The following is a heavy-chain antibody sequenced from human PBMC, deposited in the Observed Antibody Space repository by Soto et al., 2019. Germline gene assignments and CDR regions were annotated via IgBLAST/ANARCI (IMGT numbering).Heavy chain of an antibody. CDR1: GGSISSCY. CDR2: IYYSGST. Sequence: PSETLSLTCTVSGGSISSCYWSWIRQPPGKGLEWIGYIYYSGSTNYNPSLKSRVTISVDTSKNQFSLKLSSVTAADTAVYYCARGVAAKPGVWFDPWGQGTLVTVSS. CDR3: ARGVAAKPGVWFDP. D-gene: IGHD6-13*01. J-gene: IGHJ5*02. V-gene: IGHV4-59*01.